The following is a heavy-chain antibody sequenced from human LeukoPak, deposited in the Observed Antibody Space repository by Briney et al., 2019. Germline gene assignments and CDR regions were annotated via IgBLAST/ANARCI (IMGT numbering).Heavy chain of an antibody. D-gene: IGHD3-3*01. CDR3: ASGQYYDLWSGYYVD. J-gene: IGHJ4*02. V-gene: IGHV4-34*01. CDR1: GGSFSGHY. CDR2: INHSGST. Sequence: SETLSLTCAVYGGSFSGHYWSWIRQPPGKGLEWIGEINHSGSTNYNPSLESRVTISVDTSKNHFSLRLSSVTAADTAVYYCASGQYYDLWSGYYVDWGQGTLVTVSA.